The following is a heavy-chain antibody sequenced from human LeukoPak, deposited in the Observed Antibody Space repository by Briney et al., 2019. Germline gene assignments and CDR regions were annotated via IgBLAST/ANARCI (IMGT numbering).Heavy chain of an antibody. D-gene: IGHD4-23*01. V-gene: IGHV1-2*06. J-gene: IGHJ6*02. CDR3: AGVYVANSGLGYGMDV. CDR1: GYTFTDYY. CDR2: INPNSGGT. Sequence: ASVKVSCKASGYTFTDYYMHWVRQTLGQGLEWMGRINPNSGGTNYAQNFQGRVTMTRDTSISTAYMELSRLRSDDTAVYYCAGVYVANSGLGYGMDVWGQGTTVTVSS.